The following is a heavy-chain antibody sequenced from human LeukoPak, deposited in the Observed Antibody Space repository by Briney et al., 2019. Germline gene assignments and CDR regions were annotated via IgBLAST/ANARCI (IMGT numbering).Heavy chain of an antibody. Sequence: PGGSLRLSCAASGFTFDDYAMHWVPQAPGRGLEWVSLISGDGGRTYYADSVKGRFTISRDNRKNSLYLQMNSLRTEDTALYYCAKDVGEAAAGNFVYWGQGTLVTVSS. V-gene: IGHV3-43*02. CDR3: AKDVGEAAAGNFVY. D-gene: IGHD6-13*01. CDR1: GFTFDDYA. J-gene: IGHJ4*02. CDR2: ISGDGGRT.